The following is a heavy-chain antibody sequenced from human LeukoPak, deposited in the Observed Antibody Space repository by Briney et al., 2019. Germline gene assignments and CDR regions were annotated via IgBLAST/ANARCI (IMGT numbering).Heavy chain of an antibody. CDR3: ASHFWNYYRIDY. CDR2: ISGSGSYI. J-gene: IGHJ4*02. V-gene: IGHV3-21*01. Sequence: GESLRLFCAAPGFSFSTYTMIWARQAPGKGLEWVSSISGSGSYIYYADSVKGRFTISRDNAKNSLYLQMNSLRAEDTAIYYCASHFWNYYRIDYWGQGILVTVSS. CDR1: GFSFSTYT. D-gene: IGHD3-3*02.